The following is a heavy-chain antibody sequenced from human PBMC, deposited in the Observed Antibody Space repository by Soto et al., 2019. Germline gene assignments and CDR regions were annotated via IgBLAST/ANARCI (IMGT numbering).Heavy chain of an antibody. D-gene: IGHD2-15*01. CDR2: VSIGGST. Sequence: GGSLRLSCAASGFTFSSYAMGWVRQGPGKGLEWVAVVSIGGSTHYADSVRGRFTISRDNSKNTLSLQMNSLTAEDTAVYFCAKRRGAGGHFDYWGQGALGTV. J-gene: IGHJ4*02. CDR3: AKRRGAGGHFDY. CDR1: GFTFSSYA. V-gene: IGHV3-23*01.